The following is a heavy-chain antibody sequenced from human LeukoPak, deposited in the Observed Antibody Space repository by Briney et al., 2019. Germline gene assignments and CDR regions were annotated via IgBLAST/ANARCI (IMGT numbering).Heavy chain of an antibody. CDR3: ARDACGGDCYSYYFDY. CDR1: GYTFTGYY. CDR2: IIPILGIA. Sequence: SVKVSCKASGYTFTGYYMHWVRQAPGQGLEWMGRIIPILGIANYAQKFQGRVTITADKSTSTAYMELSSLRSEDTAVYYCARDACGGDCYSYYFDYWGQGTLVTVSS. D-gene: IGHD2-21*02. V-gene: IGHV1-69*04. J-gene: IGHJ4*02.